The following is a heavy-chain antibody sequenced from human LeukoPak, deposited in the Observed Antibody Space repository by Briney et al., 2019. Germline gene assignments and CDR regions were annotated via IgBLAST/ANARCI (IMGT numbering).Heavy chain of an antibody. Sequence: GGSLRLSCAASGFTLSSYAMHWVRQAPGKGLERVAVISYDGSNKYYADSVKGRFTISRDNSKNTLYLQMNSLRAEDTAVYYCARDPHIVGATNFDYWGQGTLVTVSS. D-gene: IGHD1-26*01. CDR3: ARDPHIVGATNFDY. J-gene: IGHJ4*02. V-gene: IGHV3-30-3*01. CDR2: ISYDGSNK. CDR1: GFTLSSYA.